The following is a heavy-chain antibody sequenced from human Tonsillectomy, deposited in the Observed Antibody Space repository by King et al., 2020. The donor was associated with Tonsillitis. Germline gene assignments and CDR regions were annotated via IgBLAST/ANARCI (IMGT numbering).Heavy chain of an antibody. CDR3: AKDIGSGWRYNWFDP. Sequence: VQLVESGGGLVEPGRSLRLSCEVSGFTFDEFGMHWVRQAPGKGLGWVSGIRWNSGSIGYADSWKGRFIISRDNAKKNLDLEVIRVRVEDTAFYYCAKDIGSGWRYNWFDPWGQGTLVTVSS. V-gene: IGHV3-9*01. CDR2: IRWNSGSI. D-gene: IGHD6-19*01. J-gene: IGHJ5*02. CDR1: GFTFDEFG.